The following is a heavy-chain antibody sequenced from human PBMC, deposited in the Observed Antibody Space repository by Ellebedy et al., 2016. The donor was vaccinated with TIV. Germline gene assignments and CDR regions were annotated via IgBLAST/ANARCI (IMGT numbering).Heavy chain of an antibody. V-gene: IGHV3-23*01. CDR3: ASLSSTSHEYYYYGMDV. D-gene: IGHD2-2*01. CDR2: LSGSGGST. Sequence: GGSLRLSCAASGFTFSSYAMSWVRQAPGKGLEWVSALSGSGGSTYYADSVKGRFTISRDNSKNTLYLQMNSLRAEDTAVYYCASLSSTSHEYYYYGMDVWGQGTTVTVSS. J-gene: IGHJ6*02. CDR1: GFTFSSYA.